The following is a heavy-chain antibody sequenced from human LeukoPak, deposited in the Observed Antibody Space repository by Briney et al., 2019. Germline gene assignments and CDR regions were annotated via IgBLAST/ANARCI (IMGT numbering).Heavy chain of an antibody. D-gene: IGHD3-22*01. CDR1: GYSISSGYY. V-gene: IGHV4-38-2*01. J-gene: IGHJ4*02. CDR2: IYHGGST. CDR3: ARVDYYDSSGYFRKRRYYFDY. Sequence: SETLSLTCAVSGYSISSGYYWGWIRQPPGKGLEWIGSIYHGGSTYYNPSLKSRVTISVDTSKNQFSLKLSSVTAADTAVYYCARVDYYDSSGYFRKRRYYFDYWGQGTLVTVSS.